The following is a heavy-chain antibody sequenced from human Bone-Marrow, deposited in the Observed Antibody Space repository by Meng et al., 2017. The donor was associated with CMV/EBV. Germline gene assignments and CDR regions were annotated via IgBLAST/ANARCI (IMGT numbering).Heavy chain of an antibody. J-gene: IGHJ5*02. D-gene: IGHD3-3*01. CDR3: ARDRIRRNGFLEWFHTYNWYDP. V-gene: IGHV1-8*01. CDR2: MNPNSGNT. CDR1: GYTFTSYD. Sequence: ASVKVSCKASGYTFTSYDINWVRQATGQGLEWMGWMNPNSGNTGYAQKFQGRVTMTRNTSISTAYMELSSLRSEDTAVYYCARDRIRRNGFLEWFHTYNWYDPWGQRTLVTVSS.